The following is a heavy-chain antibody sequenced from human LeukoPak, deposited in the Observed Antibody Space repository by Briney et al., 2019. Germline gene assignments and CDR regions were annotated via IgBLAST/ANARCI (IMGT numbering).Heavy chain of an antibody. CDR1: GFTDSSNY. D-gene: IGHD2-8*02. CDR2: IYSGGST. CDR3: ARDLV. J-gene: IGHJ4*02. V-gene: IGHV3-53*01. Sequence: GGSLTLSCAASGFTDSSNYMSGPRHARGEGLEWVSYIYSGGSTYYADSVKGRFTISRDNSRNTLYLQVNSLRAEDTAGYYCARDLVWCQGTLVTVSS.